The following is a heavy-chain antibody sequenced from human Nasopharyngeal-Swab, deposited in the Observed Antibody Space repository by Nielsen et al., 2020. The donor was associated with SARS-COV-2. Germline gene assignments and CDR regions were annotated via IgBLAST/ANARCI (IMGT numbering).Heavy chain of an antibody. CDR2: VSGSGDGT. D-gene: IGHD6-13*01. CDR1: GFTFINYA. J-gene: IGHJ4*02. Sequence: GESLKISCAASGFTFINYAMSWVRQAPGKGLEWVSGVSGSGDGTYYADSVKGRFTISRDNSKNTVYLQMNNLRAEDTALYYCTRDPYSTPPDYWGQGTLVTVSS. CDR3: TRDPYSTPPDY. V-gene: IGHV3-23*01.